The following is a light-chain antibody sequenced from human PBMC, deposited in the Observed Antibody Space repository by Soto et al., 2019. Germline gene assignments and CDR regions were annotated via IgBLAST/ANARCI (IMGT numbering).Light chain of an antibody. CDR1: SSNFGSNT. CDR3: AAWDDSMNVFYV. CDR2: SNN. Sequence: QSALTQPPSASGTPGQRVTISCSGSSSNFGSNTVNWYQQLPGTAPKLLIYSNNQRPSGVPDRFSGSKSGTSASLAISGLQSEDEADYYCAAWDDSMNVFYVFGTGTKVTVL. V-gene: IGLV1-44*01. J-gene: IGLJ1*01.